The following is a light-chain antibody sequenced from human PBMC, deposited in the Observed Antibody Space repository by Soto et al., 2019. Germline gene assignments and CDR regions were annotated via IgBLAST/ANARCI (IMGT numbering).Light chain of an antibody. CDR2: DVS. V-gene: IGKV3-20*01. J-gene: IGKJ4*01. CDR3: QQYGTSPLT. CDR1: QSVPGSD. Sequence: EIMLTQSPGTLSMSPGDRATLSCRASQSVPGSDVAWYQQKPGQAPRLLIYDVSSRATGTPERFSGSGSGTDFTLNIGRLEPEEFAVYDGQQYGTSPLTFGGGTKVDIK.